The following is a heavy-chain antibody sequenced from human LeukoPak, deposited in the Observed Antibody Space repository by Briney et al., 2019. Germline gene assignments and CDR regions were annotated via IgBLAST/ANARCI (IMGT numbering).Heavy chain of an antibody. J-gene: IGHJ3*02. CDR1: GFTLSSYA. D-gene: IGHD6-19*01. V-gene: IGHV3-23*01. CDR2: ISGSGGST. Sequence: GGSLRLSCAASGFTLSSYAMSWVRQAPGKGLEWVSAISGSGGSTYYADSVKGRFTISRDNSKNTLYLQMNSLRAEDTAVYYCYSSGWYQDAFDIWGQGTMVTVSS. CDR3: YSSGWYQDAFDI.